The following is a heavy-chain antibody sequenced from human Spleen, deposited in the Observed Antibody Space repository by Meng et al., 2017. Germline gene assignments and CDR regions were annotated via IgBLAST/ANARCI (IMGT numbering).Heavy chain of an antibody. D-gene: IGHD1-26*01. CDR1: GFTFTTYF. J-gene: IGHJ4*02. Sequence: QVQLVQAGAEVKKPGAHLNLSCETSGFTFTTYFMHWLRQAPGQGLQWMGLFNPNGDVTTYSPRFQGRITLTGDTSTSTLYMELSSLTSDDTAVYYCARGTPGRSYANYWGPGTLVTVSS. V-gene: IGHV1-46*01. CDR3: ARGTPGRSYANY. CDR2: FNPNGDVT.